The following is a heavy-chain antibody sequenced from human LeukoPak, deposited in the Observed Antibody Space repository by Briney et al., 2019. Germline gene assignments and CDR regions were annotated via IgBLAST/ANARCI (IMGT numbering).Heavy chain of an antibody. CDR1: GFTFSSYW. Sequence: GGSLRLSCAASGFTFSSYWMSWVRQAPGKGLEWVANIKQDGSEKYYVDSVKGRFTISRDNAKNSLYLQMNSLRAEDTAVYYCARDLYGDYVFGWFDPWGQGTLVTVSS. V-gene: IGHV3-7*01. D-gene: IGHD4-17*01. J-gene: IGHJ5*02. CDR2: IKQDGSEK. CDR3: ARDLYGDYVFGWFDP.